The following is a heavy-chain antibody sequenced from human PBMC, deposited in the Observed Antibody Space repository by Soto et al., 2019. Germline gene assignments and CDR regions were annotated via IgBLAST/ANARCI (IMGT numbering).Heavy chain of an antibody. Sequence: GASVKVSCKVSGYTLTELSMHWVRQAPGKGLEWMGGFVPNFGAAIYAQKFQGRVTITADESTSTAYMELSSLRSEDTAVYYCAIPRGGTLSYYGMDVWGQGTTVTVSS. V-gene: IGHV1-24*01. CDR2: FVPNFGAA. CDR3: AIPRGGTLSYYGMDV. CDR1: GYTLTELS. D-gene: IGHD1-1*01. J-gene: IGHJ6*02.